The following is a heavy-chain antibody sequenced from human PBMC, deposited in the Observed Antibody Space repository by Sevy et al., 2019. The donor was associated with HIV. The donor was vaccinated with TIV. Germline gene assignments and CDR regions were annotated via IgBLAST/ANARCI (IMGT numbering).Heavy chain of an antibody. CDR3: ATDPDNVHCYGSRGSLFDN. CDR2: ISTSSSST. Sequence: GESLKISCAASGFTFSNYAMGWVRQAPGKGPEWVSTISTSSSSTYYADSVKGRFTISRDNSKNKLSLQMNSLRADDTAVYHCATDPDNVHCYGSRGSLFDNWGQGTLVTVSS. D-gene: IGHD3-22*01. V-gene: IGHV3-23*01. J-gene: IGHJ4*02. CDR1: GFTFSNYA.